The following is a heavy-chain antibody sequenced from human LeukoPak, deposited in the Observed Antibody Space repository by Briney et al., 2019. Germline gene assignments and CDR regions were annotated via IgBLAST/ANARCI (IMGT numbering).Heavy chain of an antibody. CDR3: ARQTIYSSIPFDY. J-gene: IGHJ4*02. CDR1: GGSISSSSYY. D-gene: IGHD6-13*01. V-gene: IGHV4-39*01. Sequence: SETLSLTCTVSGGSISSSSYYWGWIRQPPGKGLEWIGSIYYSGSTYYNPSLKSRVTISVDTSKNQFSLKLSSVTAADTAVYYCARQTIYSSIPFDYWGQGTLVTVSS. CDR2: IYYSGST.